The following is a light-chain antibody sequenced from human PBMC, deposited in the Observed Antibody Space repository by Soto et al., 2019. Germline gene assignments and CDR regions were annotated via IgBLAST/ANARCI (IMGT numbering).Light chain of an antibody. Sequence: QSALTQPASVSGSPGQSITISCTGTSSDVGNYNLVSWYQQHPSKAPKLIIYEGNKRPSGVSNRFSGSKSGNTASLTISGLQTEDEADYYCCSYADLILFGGGTKVTVL. CDR2: EGN. V-gene: IGLV2-23*01. CDR3: CSYADLIL. J-gene: IGLJ2*01. CDR1: SSDVGNYNL.